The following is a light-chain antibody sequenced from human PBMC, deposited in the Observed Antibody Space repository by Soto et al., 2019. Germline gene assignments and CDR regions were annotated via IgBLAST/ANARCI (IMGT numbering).Light chain of an antibody. Sequence: QSALTQPRSVSGSPGRSVTISCTGTSSDIGGSNYVSWYQHHPGKAPKLMIYDVSKRPSGVPDRFSGSKSGNTASLTISGLQAEDEADYYCCSYAGGFTWVFGGGTKLTVL. CDR2: DVS. V-gene: IGLV2-11*01. CDR3: CSYAGGFTWV. J-gene: IGLJ3*02. CDR1: SSDIGGSNY.